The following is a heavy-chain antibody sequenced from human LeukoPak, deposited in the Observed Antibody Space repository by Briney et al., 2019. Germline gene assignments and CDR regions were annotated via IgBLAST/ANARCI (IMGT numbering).Heavy chain of an antibody. Sequence: GASVKVSCKASGYTFTGYYMHWVRQAPGQGLEWMGRINPNSGGTNYAQKFQERVTITRDMSTSTAYMELSSLRSEDTAVYYCAADRYITGTFGAWGQGTLVTVSS. CDR2: INPNSGGT. J-gene: IGHJ5*02. CDR3: AADRYITGTFGA. CDR1: GYTFTGYY. V-gene: IGHV1-2*06. D-gene: IGHD1-20*01.